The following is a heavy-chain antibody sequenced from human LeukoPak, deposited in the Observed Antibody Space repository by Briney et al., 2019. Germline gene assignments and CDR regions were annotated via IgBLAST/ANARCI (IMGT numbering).Heavy chain of an antibody. CDR3: ARDKVEYCSSTSCSENFDY. Sequence: AASVKVSCKASGYTFTSYYMHWVRQAPGQGLEWMGIINPSGGSTSYAQKFQGRVTMTRDTSTSTVYMELSSLRSEDTAVYYCARDKVEYCSSTSCSENFDYWGQGTLVTVSS. D-gene: IGHD2-2*01. CDR2: INPSGGST. CDR1: GYTFTSYY. V-gene: IGHV1-46*01. J-gene: IGHJ4*02.